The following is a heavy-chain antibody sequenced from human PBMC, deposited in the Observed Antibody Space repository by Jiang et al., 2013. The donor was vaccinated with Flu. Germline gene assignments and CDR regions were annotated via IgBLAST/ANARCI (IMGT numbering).Heavy chain of an antibody. Sequence: LEWMGIINPSGGSTSYAQKFQGRVTMTRDTSTSTVYMELSSLRSEDTAVYYCAREVALHDAFDIWGQGTMVTVSS. CDR3: AREVALHDAFDI. D-gene: IGHD2-15*01. J-gene: IGHJ3*02. CDR2: INPSGGST. V-gene: IGHV1-46*03.